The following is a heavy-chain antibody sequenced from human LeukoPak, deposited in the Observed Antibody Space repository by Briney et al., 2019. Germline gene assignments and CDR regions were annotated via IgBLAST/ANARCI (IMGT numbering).Heavy chain of an antibody. CDR1: GFTFRSYA. J-gene: IGHJ4*02. D-gene: IGHD4-23*01. V-gene: IGHV3-30*16. CDR2: ISFNENDK. Sequence: PGESLRLSCEAAGFTFRSYAMHWVRQAPGKGLEWIAVISFNENDKYYADPVKGRFTLSRDNSKNSVFLQMNSLRAEDTAVYYCVLFKYRGNSGDFWGQGTLVTVSS. CDR3: VLFKYRGNSGDF.